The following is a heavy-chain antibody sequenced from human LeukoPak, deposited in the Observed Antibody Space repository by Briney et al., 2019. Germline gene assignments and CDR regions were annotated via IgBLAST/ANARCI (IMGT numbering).Heavy chain of an antibody. D-gene: IGHD2-2*01. CDR3: ARDPCSSTSCMGFDY. Sequence: ASVKVFCKASGYTFTSYYMHWVRQAPGQGLEWMGWINPNSGGTNYAQKFQGRVTMTRDTSISTAYMELSRLRSDDTAVYYCARDPCSSTSCMGFDYWGQGTLVTVSS. CDR1: GYTFTSYY. CDR2: INPNSGGT. J-gene: IGHJ4*02. V-gene: IGHV1-2*02.